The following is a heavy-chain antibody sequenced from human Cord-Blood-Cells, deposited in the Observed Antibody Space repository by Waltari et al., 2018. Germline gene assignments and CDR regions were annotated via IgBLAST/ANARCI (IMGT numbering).Heavy chain of an antibody. Sequence: QLQLPESGPGLVKPSATLSLPCTVSGCSISSSSYYWGWIRQPPGKGLEWIGSIYYSGSTYYNPSLKSRVTISVDTSKNQFSLKLSSVTAADTAVYYCARHLRIVGATDYWGQGTLVTVSS. CDR1: GCSISSSSYY. CDR2: IYYSGST. CDR3: ARHLRIVGATDY. D-gene: IGHD1-26*01. J-gene: IGHJ4*02. V-gene: IGHV4-39*01.